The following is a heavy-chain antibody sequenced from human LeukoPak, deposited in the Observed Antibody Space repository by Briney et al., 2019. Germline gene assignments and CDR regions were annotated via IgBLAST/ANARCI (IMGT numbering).Heavy chain of an antibody. CDR1: GGSISSSSYY. J-gene: IGHJ6*02. V-gene: IGHV4-39*07. CDR2: IYYSGST. Sequence: SETLSLTCTVSGGSISSSSYYWGWIRQPPGKGLEWIGSIYYSGSTYYNPSLKSRVTISVDTSKNQFSLKLSSVTAADTAVYYCARALGEYSSSWYSLGMDVWGQGTTVTVSS. CDR3: ARALGEYSSSWYSLGMDV. D-gene: IGHD6-13*01.